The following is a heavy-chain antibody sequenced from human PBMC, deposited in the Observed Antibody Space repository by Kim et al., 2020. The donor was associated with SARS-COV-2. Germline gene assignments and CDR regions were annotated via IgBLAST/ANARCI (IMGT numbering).Heavy chain of an antibody. CDR3: AKDLEQWLAYYYYGMDV. J-gene: IGHJ6*02. CDR1: GFTFSSYA. CDR2: ISGSGGST. D-gene: IGHD6-19*01. V-gene: IGHV3-23*01. Sequence: GGSLRLSCAASGFTFSSYAMSWVRQAPGKGLEWVSAISGSGGSTYYADSVKGRFTISRDNSKNTLYLQMNSLRAEDTAVYYCAKDLEQWLAYYYYGMDVWGQGTTVTVSS.